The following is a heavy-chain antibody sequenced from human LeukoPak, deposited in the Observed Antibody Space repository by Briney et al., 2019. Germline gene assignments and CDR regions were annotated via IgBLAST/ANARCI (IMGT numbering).Heavy chain of an antibody. Sequence: SETLSLTCTVSGGSISSGLYYWSWIRQPAGKGLEWIGRIYTSGSTKYNPSLKSRVTISVDTSKNQFSLKLSSVTAADTAVYYCARKGARARSGTHYYYYYMDVWGKGTTVTVSS. V-gene: IGHV4-61*02. CDR2: IYTSGST. J-gene: IGHJ6*03. CDR3: ARKGARARSGTHYYYYYMDV. CDR1: GGSISSGLYY.